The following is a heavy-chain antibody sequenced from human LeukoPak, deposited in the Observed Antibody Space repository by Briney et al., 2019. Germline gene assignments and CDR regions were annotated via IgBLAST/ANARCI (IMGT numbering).Heavy chain of an antibody. Sequence: SGGSLRLSCAASGFTFSRYDLSWVRQAPGKGLECVSTISRGVGTIYYADSVKGRFTISRDNAKNSLYLQMNSLRAEDTAVYYCARRYYYDSSGYSWGQGTLVTVSS. CDR3: ARRYYYDSSGYS. V-gene: IGHV3-48*03. J-gene: IGHJ5*02. D-gene: IGHD3-22*01. CDR1: GFTFSRYD. CDR2: ISRGVGTI.